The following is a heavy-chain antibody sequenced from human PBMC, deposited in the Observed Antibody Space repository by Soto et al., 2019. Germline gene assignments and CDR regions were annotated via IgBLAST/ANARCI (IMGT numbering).Heavy chain of an antibody. V-gene: IGHV2-5*02. CDR2: IYWDDDK. CDR1: VFSLSTSGVG. Sequence: QITLKESGPTLVKPTQTLTLTCTFSVFSLSTSGVGVGWILQPPGKALEWLALIYWDDDKRYSPSLKIRLTITKDTSKHQVVLTMTNMDPVDTATYYCSHSHGGWPYHYWGQGTLVTVSS. CDR3: SHSHGGWPYHY. J-gene: IGHJ4*02.